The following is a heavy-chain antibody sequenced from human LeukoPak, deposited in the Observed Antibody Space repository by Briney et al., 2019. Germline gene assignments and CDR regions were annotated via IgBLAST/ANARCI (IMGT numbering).Heavy chain of an antibody. CDR1: GFTFSDYY. CDR3: ARFGGRSGWSVRHYYYYGIDV. D-gene: IGHD6-19*01. CDR2: ISSSGSTI. Sequence: GGSLRLSCAASGFTFSDYYMSWIRQAPGKGLQWVSYISSSGSTIYYADSVKGRFTISRDNAKNSLYLQMNSLRAEDTAVYYCARFGGRSGWSVRHYYYYGIDVWGQGTTVTVSS. V-gene: IGHV3-11*01. J-gene: IGHJ6*02.